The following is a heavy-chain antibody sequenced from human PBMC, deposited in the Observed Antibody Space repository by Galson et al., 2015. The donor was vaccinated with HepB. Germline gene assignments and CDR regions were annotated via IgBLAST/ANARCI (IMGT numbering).Heavy chain of an antibody. D-gene: IGHD3-10*01. CDR1: GGSISSYY. V-gene: IGHV4-59*01. CDR3: ARLRWFGEGGGDYGMDV. Sequence: ETLSLTCTVSGGSISSYYWSWIRQPPGKGLEWIGYIYYSGSTNYNPSLKSRVTISVDTSKNQFSLKLSSVTAADTAVYYCARLRWFGEGGGDYGMDVWGQGTTVTVSS. CDR2: IYYSGST. J-gene: IGHJ6*02.